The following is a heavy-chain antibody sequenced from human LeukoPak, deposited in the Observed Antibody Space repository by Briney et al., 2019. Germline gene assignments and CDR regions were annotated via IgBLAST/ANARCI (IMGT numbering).Heavy chain of an antibody. D-gene: IGHD6-13*01. Sequence: AGGSLRLSCAASGFSFSSYWMHWVRQAPGKGLVWVSRINGDGSSTSYADSVKGRFTISRDNAKNTRYLQMNSLRAEDTAVYYCARESAAGFDYWGQGTLVTVSS. J-gene: IGHJ4*02. CDR1: GFSFSSYW. CDR3: ARESAAGFDY. CDR2: INGDGSST. V-gene: IGHV3-74*01.